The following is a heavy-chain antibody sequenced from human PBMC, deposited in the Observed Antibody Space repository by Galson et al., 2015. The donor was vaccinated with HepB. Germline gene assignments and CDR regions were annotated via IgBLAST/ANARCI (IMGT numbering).Heavy chain of an antibody. CDR1: GFTFSSYS. D-gene: IGHD6-19*01. CDR2: ISSSSSYI. CDR3: ARALSVAGPPGDY. V-gene: IGHV3-21*01. J-gene: IGHJ4*02. Sequence: SLRLSCAASGFTFSSYSMNWVRQAPGKGLEWVSSISSSSSYIYYADSVKGRFTISRDNAKNSLYLQMNSLRAEDTAVYYCARALSVAGPPGDYWCQGTLVTVSS.